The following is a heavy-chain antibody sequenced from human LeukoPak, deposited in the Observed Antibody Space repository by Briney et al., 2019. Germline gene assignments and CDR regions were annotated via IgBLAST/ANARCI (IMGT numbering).Heavy chain of an antibody. CDR2: ISAYNGNT. CDR3: AGLKNSGSYYSD. D-gene: IGHD1-26*01. CDR1: GYTFTSYG. Sequence: ASVKVSCKASGYTFTSYGISWVRQAPGQGLEWMGWISAYNGNTNYAQKLQGRVTMTTDTSTSTAYMELSSLRSEDTAVYYCAGLKNSGSYYSDWGQGTLVTVSS. V-gene: IGHV1-18*01. J-gene: IGHJ4*02.